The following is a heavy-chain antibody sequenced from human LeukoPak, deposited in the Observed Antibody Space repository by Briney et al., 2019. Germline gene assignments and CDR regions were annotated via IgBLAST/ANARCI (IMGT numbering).Heavy chain of an antibody. CDR2: IYYSGST. J-gene: IGHJ6*02. CDR3: ARDNGAAAGTSYYYGMDV. V-gene: IGHV4-59*01. CDR1: GGSISSYY. Sequence: SKTLSLTCTVSGGSISSYYWSWIRQPPGKGLEWIGYIYYSGSTNYNPSLKSGVTISVDTSKNQFSLKLSSVTAADTAVYYCARDNGAAAGTSYYYGMDVWGQGTTVTVSS. D-gene: IGHD6-13*01.